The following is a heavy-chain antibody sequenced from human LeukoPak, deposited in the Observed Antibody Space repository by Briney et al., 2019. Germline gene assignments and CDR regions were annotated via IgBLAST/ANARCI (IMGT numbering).Heavy chain of an antibody. J-gene: IGHJ6*03. Sequence: PGGSLRLSCAASGFTFSSYAMSWVRQAPGKGLEWVSTTSDTGGTTYYADSVKGRFTISRDSSKNTLYLQMNSLRAEDTALYYCAKANYYYYYYIDVWGKGTTVTVSS. CDR3: AKANYYYYYYIDV. CDR1: GFTFSSYA. V-gene: IGHV3-23*01. CDR2: TSDTGGTT.